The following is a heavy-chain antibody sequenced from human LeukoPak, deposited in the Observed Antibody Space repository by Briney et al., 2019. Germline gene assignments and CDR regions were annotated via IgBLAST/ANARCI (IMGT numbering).Heavy chain of an antibody. CDR1: GGSISSYY. Sequence: PSETLSLTCTVSGGSISSYYWSWIRQPAEKELEWIGRIYTTGSTNYNPSLESRVTISVVKSNNQFSLKLSSVTAADTAVYYCARDAGTGTTGNYYYYMDVWGKGTTVTVSS. J-gene: IGHJ6*03. D-gene: IGHD1-7*01. CDR3: ARDAGTGTTGNYYYYMDV. CDR2: IYTTGST. V-gene: IGHV4-4*07.